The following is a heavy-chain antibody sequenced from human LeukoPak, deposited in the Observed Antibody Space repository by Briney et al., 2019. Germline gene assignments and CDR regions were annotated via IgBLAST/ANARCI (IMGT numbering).Heavy chain of an antibody. CDR1: GASISSTTYY. CDR2: IYYSGST. J-gene: IGHJ3*02. CDR3: ARHKYSSGWPPEGAFDI. V-gene: IGHV4-39*01. Sequence: SETLSLTCTVSGASISSTTYYWGWIRQPPRKGLEWIASIYYSGSTYYNPSLKSRVTISVDTSKNQFSLKLSSVTAADTAVYYCARHKYSSGWPPEGAFDIWGQGTMVTVSS. D-gene: IGHD6-19*01.